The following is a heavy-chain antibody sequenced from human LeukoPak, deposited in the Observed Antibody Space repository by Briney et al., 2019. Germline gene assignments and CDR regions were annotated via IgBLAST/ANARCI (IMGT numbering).Heavy chain of an antibody. V-gene: IGHV4-59*01. D-gene: IGHD6-13*01. CDR3: ARAGSWKLNFDY. J-gene: IGHJ4*02. Sequence: SSETLSLTCTVSGGSISSYYWSWIRQPPGKGLEWIGYIYYSGNTNYNPSLKTRVTISVGTSKNQFSLKLSSVTAADTAVYYCARAGSWKLNFDYWGQGTLVTVSS. CDR1: GGSISSYY. CDR2: IYYSGNT.